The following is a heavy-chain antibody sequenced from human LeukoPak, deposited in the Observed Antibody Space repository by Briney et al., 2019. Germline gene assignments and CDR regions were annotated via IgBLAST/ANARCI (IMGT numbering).Heavy chain of an antibody. CDR2: IYYSGST. Sequence: SETLSLTCTVSGGSISSYYWSWIRQPPAKGLEWVGYIYYSGSTKYNPSLKSRVTISVDASKTQFSLKLNSVTAADTAVYYCARDRYVHMVRGVIKLDYWGQGTLVTVSS. CDR1: GGSISSYY. J-gene: IGHJ4*02. CDR3: ARDRYVHMVRGVIKLDY. D-gene: IGHD3-10*01. V-gene: IGHV4-59*01.